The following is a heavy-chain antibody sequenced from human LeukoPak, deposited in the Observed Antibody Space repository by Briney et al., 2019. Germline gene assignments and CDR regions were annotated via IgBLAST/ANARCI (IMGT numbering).Heavy chain of an antibody. CDR3: AREEYGSVDY. Sequence: SQTLSLTCTVSGGSISSGSYYWSWIRQPAGKGLEWIGRIYTSGSTNYNPSLKSRVTISVDKSKNQFSLKLSSVTAADTAVYYCAREEYGSVDYWGQGTLVTVSS. J-gene: IGHJ4*02. CDR2: IYTSGST. D-gene: IGHD6-19*01. V-gene: IGHV4-61*02. CDR1: GGSISSGSYY.